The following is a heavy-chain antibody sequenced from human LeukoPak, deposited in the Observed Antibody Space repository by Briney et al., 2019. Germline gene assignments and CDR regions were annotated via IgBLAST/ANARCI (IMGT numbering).Heavy chain of an antibody. V-gene: IGHV5-51*01. D-gene: IGHD4-23*01. J-gene: IGHJ2*01. CDR3: ARRVVNNRNWYFDL. Sequence: GESLKISCKGSGYSFIRNWIGWVRQMPGKGLERMAIIYPGDSDTRYSPSFQGQVTISADKSINTAYLQWSSLKASDTAMYYCARRVVNNRNWYFDLWGRGTLVTVSS. CDR2: IYPGDSDT. CDR1: GYSFIRNW.